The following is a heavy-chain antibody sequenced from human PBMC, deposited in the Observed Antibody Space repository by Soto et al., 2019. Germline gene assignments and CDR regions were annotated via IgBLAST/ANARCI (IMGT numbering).Heavy chain of an antibody. CDR3: ARAAPMDV. CDR2: LWSAGNT. J-gene: IGHJ6*02. Sequence: DVVLVETGGGLIQPGGSLRLSCVASGFTVSSKYMSWVRQAPGKGLEWVSVLWSAGNTYYADSVRGRFTISRDSSKNTLYIEMSSLRADDTAVYYCARAAPMDVWGQGTTVIVSS. V-gene: IGHV3-53*02. CDR1: GFTVSSKY.